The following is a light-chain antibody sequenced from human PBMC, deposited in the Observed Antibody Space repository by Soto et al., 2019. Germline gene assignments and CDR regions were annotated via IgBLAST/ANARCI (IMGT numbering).Light chain of an antibody. CDR1: QSVTTY. CDR2: DAS. V-gene: IGKV3-11*01. J-gene: IGKJ4*01. Sequence: EIVLTQSPATLSLSPGERATLSCRASQSVTTYLAWYQQKPGQAPRLLIYDASNRATGIPDRFSGSGSGTDFTLTISTLEPEDFAVYYCQQRRDWPSTFGGGTTVEIK. CDR3: QQRRDWPST.